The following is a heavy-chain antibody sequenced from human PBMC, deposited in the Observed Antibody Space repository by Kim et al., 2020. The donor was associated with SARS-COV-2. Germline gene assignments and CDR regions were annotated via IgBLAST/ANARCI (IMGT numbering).Heavy chain of an antibody. J-gene: IGHJ6*02. D-gene: IGHD3-3*01. CDR2: INPNSGGT. V-gene: IGHV1-2*06. CDR3: ARDFNDFWSGYYVGAGMDV. CDR1: GYTFTGYY. Sequence: ASVKVSCKASGYTFTGYYMHWVRQAPGQGLELMGRINPNSGGTNYAQKFQGRVTMTRDTSISTAYMELSRLRSDDTAVYYCARDFNDFWSGYYVGAGMDVWGQVTTVTVSS.